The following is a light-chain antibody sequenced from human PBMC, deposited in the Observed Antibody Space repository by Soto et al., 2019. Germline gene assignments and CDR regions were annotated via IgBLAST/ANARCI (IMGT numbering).Light chain of an antibody. Sequence: EIVLTKSPATLSLSPGERATLSCRASQSVSSYLAWYQQKPGQAPRLLIYDASNRATGIPARFSGSGSGTDFTLTISRLEPDDFVVYICQQRINLYPLGHETKLEIK. CDR2: DAS. V-gene: IGKV3-11*01. CDR1: QSVSSY. CDR3: QQRINLYP. J-gene: IGKJ2*01.